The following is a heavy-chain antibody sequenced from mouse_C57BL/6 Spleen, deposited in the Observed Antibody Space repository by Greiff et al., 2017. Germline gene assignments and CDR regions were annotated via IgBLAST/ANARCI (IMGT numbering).Heavy chain of an antibody. CDR3: ARSITTVVATNYYAMDY. V-gene: IGHV2-9-1*01. CDR1: GFSLTSYA. J-gene: IGHJ4*01. Sequence: QVQLQQSGPGLVAPSQSLSITCTVSGFSLTSYAISWVRQPPGKGLEWLGVIWTGGGTNYNSALKSRLSISKDNSKSQVFLKMNSLQTDDTARYYCARSITTVVATNYYAMDYWGQGTSVTVSS. D-gene: IGHD1-1*01. CDR2: IWTGGGT.